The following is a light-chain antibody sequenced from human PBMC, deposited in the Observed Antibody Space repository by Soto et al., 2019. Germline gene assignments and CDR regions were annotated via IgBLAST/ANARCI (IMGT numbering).Light chain of an antibody. CDR1: SSDVGSYNL. J-gene: IGLJ3*02. CDR2: EGS. Sequence: QSALTQPASVYGSPGQSITISCTGTSSDVGSYNLVSWYQQHPGKAPKLMIYEGSKRPSGVSNRFSGSKSGNTASLTISGLQAEDEADYYCCSYASSSTFWVFGGGTKLTVL. CDR3: CSYASSSTFWV. V-gene: IGLV2-23*03.